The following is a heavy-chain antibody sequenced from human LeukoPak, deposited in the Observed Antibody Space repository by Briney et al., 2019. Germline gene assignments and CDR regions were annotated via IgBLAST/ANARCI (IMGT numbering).Heavy chain of an antibody. Sequence: GGSLRLSCAASGFTFSSYGMHWVRQAPGKGLEWVGRIKSKTDGGTAEHAAPEKGRFTISRDDSQNTLYLQMNSLRPEDTAVYYCTTAPDSMDCWGQGTLVAVSS. CDR3: TTAPDSMDC. D-gene: IGHD3-3*01. V-gene: IGHV3-15*01. CDR2: IKSKTDGGTA. CDR1: GFTFSSYG. J-gene: IGHJ4*02.